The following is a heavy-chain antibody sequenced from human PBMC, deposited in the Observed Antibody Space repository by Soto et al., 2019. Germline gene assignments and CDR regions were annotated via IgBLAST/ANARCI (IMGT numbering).Heavy chain of an antibody. D-gene: IGHD3-3*01. CDR3: ARPRPFGTRSPNFWSGFTP. CDR2: INHSGST. Sequence: SETLSLTCAVYGGSFSGYYWSWVRQPPGKGLEWIGEINHSGSTNYNPSLKSRATISLYTSKNQFSLNLSSVTAADTAVYYCARPRPFGTRSPNFWSGFTPWARESLFTFSS. J-gene: IGHJ5*02. V-gene: IGHV4-34*01. CDR1: GGSFSGYY.